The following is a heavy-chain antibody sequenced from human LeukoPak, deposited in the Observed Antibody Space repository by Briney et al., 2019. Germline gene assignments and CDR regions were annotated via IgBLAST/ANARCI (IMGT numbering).Heavy chain of an antibody. Sequence: GGSLRLSCAASGFDFSNYVMDWVRQAPGKGLEWVSYISVRGDRTYYPDSVRGRFTISRDNSKHMLYLQMNTLRADDTAIYYCAKDRDYGGNSRGIDYFDYWGQGTLVTVSS. J-gene: IGHJ4*02. V-gene: IGHV3-23*01. CDR3: AKDRDYGGNSRGIDYFDY. D-gene: IGHD4-23*01. CDR2: ISVRGDRT. CDR1: GFDFSNYV.